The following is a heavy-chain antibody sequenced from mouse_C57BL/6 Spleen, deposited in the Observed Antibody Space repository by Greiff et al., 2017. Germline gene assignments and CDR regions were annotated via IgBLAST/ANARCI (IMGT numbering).Heavy chain of an antibody. Sequence: EVQLQQSGAELVRPGASVKLSCTASGFNIKDDYMHWVKQRPEQGLEWIGWIDPENGDTEYASKFKGKATITADTSSNTAYLQLSSLTSEDTAVYYCTTPDYGSSSAWFAYWGQGTLVTVSA. CDR2: IDPENGDT. CDR3: TTPDYGSSSAWFAY. V-gene: IGHV14-4*01. J-gene: IGHJ3*01. D-gene: IGHD1-1*01. CDR1: GFNIKDDY.